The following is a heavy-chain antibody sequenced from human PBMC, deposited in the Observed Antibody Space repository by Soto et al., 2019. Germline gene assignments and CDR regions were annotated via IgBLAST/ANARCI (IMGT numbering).Heavy chain of an antibody. J-gene: IGHJ5*02. Sequence: SETLSLTCTVSGASISGYYWSWIRKSAGKGLEWIGRIYATGTTDYNPSLKSRVMMSVDTSKKQFSLKLRSVTAADTAVYYCVRDGTKTLRDWFDPWGQGISVTVSS. D-gene: IGHD1-1*01. CDR3: VRDGTKTLRDWFDP. V-gene: IGHV4-4*07. CDR1: GASISGYY. CDR2: IYATGTT.